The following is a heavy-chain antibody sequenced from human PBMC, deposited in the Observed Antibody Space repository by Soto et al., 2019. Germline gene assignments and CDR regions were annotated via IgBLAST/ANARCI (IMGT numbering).Heavy chain of an antibody. CDR3: ARGLRWFDWYFDL. Sequence: QVQLQESGPGLVKPSETLSLTCTVSGGSISSYYWSWIRQPPGKGLEWIGYIYYSGSTNYNPSLKSRVTISVDTSKNQFSLKLSSVTAADTAVYYCARGLRWFDWYFDLWGRGTLVTVSS. CDR1: GGSISSYY. D-gene: IGHD4-17*01. V-gene: IGHV4-59*01. J-gene: IGHJ2*01. CDR2: IYYSGST.